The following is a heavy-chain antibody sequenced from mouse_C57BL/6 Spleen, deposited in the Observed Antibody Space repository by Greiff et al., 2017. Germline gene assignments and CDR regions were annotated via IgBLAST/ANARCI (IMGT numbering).Heavy chain of an antibody. V-gene: IGHV1-82*01. D-gene: IGHD2-4*01. CDR3: AGIYYDYAWFAY. J-gene: IGHJ3*01. Sequence: VQRVESGPELVKPGASVKISCKASGYAFSSSWMNWVKQRPGKGLEWIGRIYPGDGDSNYNGKFKGKATLTADKSSSTAYMQLSSLTSEYSAVYFCAGIYYDYAWFAYWGQGTLVTVSA. CDR2: IYPGDGDS. CDR1: GYAFSSSW.